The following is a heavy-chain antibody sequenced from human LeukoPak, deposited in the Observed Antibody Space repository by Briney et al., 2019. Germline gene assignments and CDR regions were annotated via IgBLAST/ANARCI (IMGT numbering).Heavy chain of an antibody. CDR1: DDSIHTVLYY. V-gene: IGHV4-61*02. Sequence: SETLSLTCTVSDDSIHTVLYYWSWVRQPAGKGLEWLGRLYGSGNINYNPSLQSRLTMSLDTSKNRFSLQLSSVTAADTAVYFCAREGGCTTGSCYYFDSWGLGTLVTVSS. CDR3: AREGGCTTGSCYYFDS. CDR2: LYGSGNI. D-gene: IGHD2-8*01. J-gene: IGHJ4*02.